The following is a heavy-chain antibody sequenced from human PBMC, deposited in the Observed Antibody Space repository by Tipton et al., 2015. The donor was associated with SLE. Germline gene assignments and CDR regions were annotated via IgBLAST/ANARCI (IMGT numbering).Heavy chain of an antibody. J-gene: IGHJ4*02. CDR1: GYSISSGYY. Sequence: TLSLTCAVSGYSISSGYYWGWIRQSPVKGLEWIGIVFRTAYYNPSLKSRVTLSVETSKNEVSLKLKSVTASDTAVYFCVSGVGNTGRFHYWGQGALVTVSS. CDR2: VFRTA. V-gene: IGHV4-38-2*01. D-gene: IGHD1-14*01. CDR3: VSGVGNTGRFHY.